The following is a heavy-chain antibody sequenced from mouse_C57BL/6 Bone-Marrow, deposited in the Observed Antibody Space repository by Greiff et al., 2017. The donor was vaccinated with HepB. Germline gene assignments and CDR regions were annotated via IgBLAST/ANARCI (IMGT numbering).Heavy chain of an antibody. CDR1: GFTFSDYG. D-gene: IGHD2-4*01. CDR2: ISSGSSTI. CDR3: ARWGLRPAY. Sequence: VQLKESGGGLVKPGGSLKLSCAASGFTFSDYGMHWVRQAPEKGLEWVAYISSGSSTIYYADTVKGRFTISRDNAKNTLFLQMTSLRSEDTAMYYCARWGLRPAYWGQGTLVTVSA. V-gene: IGHV5-17*01. J-gene: IGHJ3*01.